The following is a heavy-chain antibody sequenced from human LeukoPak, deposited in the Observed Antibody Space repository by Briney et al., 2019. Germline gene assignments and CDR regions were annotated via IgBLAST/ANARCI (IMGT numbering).Heavy chain of an antibody. CDR2: ISSNGGST. D-gene: IGHD6-13*01. CDR1: GFTFSSYA. Sequence: GGSLRLSCAASGFTFSSYAMSWVRQAPGKGLEWVSAISSNGGSTYYADSVKGRFTISRDNSKNTLYLQMNSLKTEDTAVYYCTTDLAAAGNKNYYYYGMDVWGQGTTVTVSS. V-gene: IGHV3-23*01. J-gene: IGHJ6*02. CDR3: TTDLAAAGNKNYYYYGMDV.